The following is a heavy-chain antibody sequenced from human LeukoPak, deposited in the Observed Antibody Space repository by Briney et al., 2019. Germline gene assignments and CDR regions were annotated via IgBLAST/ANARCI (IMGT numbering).Heavy chain of an antibody. CDR2: ISSSSSYI. CDR3: AREGSYGTFLDY. V-gene: IGHV3-21*01. D-gene: IGHD1-26*01. Sequence: PGRSLRLSCAASGFTFSSYSMNWVRQAPGKGLEWVSSISSSSSYIYYADSVKGRFTISRDNAKNSLYLQMNSLRAEDTAVYYCAREGSYGTFLDYWGQGTLVTVSS. J-gene: IGHJ4*02. CDR1: GFTFSSYS.